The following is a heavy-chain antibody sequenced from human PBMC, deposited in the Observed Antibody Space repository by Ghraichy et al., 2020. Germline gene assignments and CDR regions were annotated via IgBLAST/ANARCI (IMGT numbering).Heavy chain of an antibody. D-gene: IGHD6-19*01. CDR1: GFGFGDYG. V-gene: IGHV3-30*02. CDR2: IRNGGSNE. CDR3: VKDKGWQWLVTAFHM. J-gene: IGHJ3*02. Sequence: GGSLRLSCETSGFGFGDYGMHWVRHAPGKGLEWVAYIRNGGSNEFYADSVKGRFTISRDNSKNTLYLQMNSLMIEDTALYHCVKDKGWQWLVTAFHMWGQGTMVPVSS.